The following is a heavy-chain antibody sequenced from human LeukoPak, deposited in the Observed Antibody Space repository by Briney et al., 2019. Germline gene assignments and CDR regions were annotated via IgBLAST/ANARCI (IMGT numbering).Heavy chain of an antibody. D-gene: IGHD5-18*01. CDR1: GYTFISYG. V-gene: IGHV1-18*01. Sequence: ASVKVSCKASGYTFISYGISWVRQAPGQGLEWMGWISVYNGNTNNAQKFQSRVTMTTDTSTSTAYMELRSLRSDDTAVYYCARDRYNYGRTDWFDPWGQGTLVIVSS. CDR3: ARDRYNYGRTDWFDP. J-gene: IGHJ5*02. CDR2: ISVYNGNT.